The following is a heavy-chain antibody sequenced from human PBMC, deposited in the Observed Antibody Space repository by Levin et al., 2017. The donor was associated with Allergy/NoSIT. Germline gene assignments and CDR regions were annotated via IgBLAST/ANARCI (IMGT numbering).Heavy chain of an antibody. J-gene: IGHJ4*02. D-gene: IGHD4-17*01. CDR1: GFTFSDYY. V-gene: IGHV3-11*03. CDR3: AQAAEYGDVAPGY. CDR2: ISSSSRYT. Sequence: GGSLRLSCAASGFTFSDYYMSWIRQTPGKGLEWVSSISSSSRYTNYADSVKGRFTISRDNAKNSLYLQMSSLRVEDTAFYYCAQAAEYGDVAPGYWGQGTLVTVS.